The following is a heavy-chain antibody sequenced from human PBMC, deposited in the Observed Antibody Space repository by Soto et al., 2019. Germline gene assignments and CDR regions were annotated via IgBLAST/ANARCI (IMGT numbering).Heavy chain of an antibody. CDR3: AKARADYYGSGSPFGY. J-gene: IGHJ4*02. V-gene: IGHV3-23*01. CDR2: ISGSDGST. CDR1: GFTFSRYA. D-gene: IGHD3-10*01. Sequence: EVQLLESGGGLVQPGGSLRLSCAASGFTFSRYAMSWVRQAPGKGLEWVSAISGSDGSTYYADSVKGRFTISRDNSKNTLYLQMNSLRAEDTAVYYCAKARADYYGSGSPFGYWGQGTLVTVSS.